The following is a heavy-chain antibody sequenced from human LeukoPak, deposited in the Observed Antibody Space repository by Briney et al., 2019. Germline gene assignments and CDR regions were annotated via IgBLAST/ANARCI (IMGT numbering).Heavy chain of an antibody. CDR2: ISGSGGST. Sequence: GGSLRLSCAASGFTFSSYAMSWVRQAPGKGLEWVSAISGSGGSTYYADSVKGRFTISRDNSKNTLYLQMNSLRAEDTAVYYCAKDLMYYYDSSGSPHDCWGQGTLVTVSS. CDR3: AKDLMYYYDSSGSPHDC. J-gene: IGHJ4*02. CDR1: GFTFSSYA. V-gene: IGHV3-23*01. D-gene: IGHD3-22*01.